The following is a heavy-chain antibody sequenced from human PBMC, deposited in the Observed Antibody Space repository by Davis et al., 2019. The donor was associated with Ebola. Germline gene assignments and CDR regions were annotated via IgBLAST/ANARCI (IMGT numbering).Heavy chain of an antibody. CDR2: INPHNGNT. CDR3: ARDRLYCASGDGQVVRCLLSDY. CDR1: GYTFTSYG. J-gene: IGHJ4*02. V-gene: IGHV1-18*04. D-gene: IGHD6-6*01. Sequence: AASVKVSCKASGYTFTSYGITWVRQAPGQGLEWMGWINPHNGNTNYAQSVQGRVTMTTDTSTTTAYMEVGSLRSDDTAVYYCARDRLYCASGDGQVVRCLLSDYWGQGTLVTVSS.